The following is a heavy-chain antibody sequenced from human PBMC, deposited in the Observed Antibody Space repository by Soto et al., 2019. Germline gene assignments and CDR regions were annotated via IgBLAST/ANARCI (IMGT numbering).Heavy chain of an antibody. Sequence: ASVKVSCKASGGTFSSYAISWVRQAPGQGLEWMGGIIPIFGTANYAQKFQGRVTITADESTSTAYMELSSLRSEDTAVYYCARDGDLCSGGSCYPEPGYYGMDVWGQGTTVTVSS. CDR1: GGTFSSYA. CDR2: IIPIFGTA. D-gene: IGHD2-15*01. J-gene: IGHJ6*02. CDR3: ARDGDLCSGGSCYPEPGYYGMDV. V-gene: IGHV1-69*13.